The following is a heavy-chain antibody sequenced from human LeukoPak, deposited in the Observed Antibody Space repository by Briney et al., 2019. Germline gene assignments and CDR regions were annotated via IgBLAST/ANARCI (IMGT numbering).Heavy chain of an antibody. J-gene: IGHJ6*03. Sequence: SETLSLTCTVSGGSISSYYWSWIRQPPGKGLEWIGYIYYSGSTNYNPSLKSRVTISVDTSKNQFSLKLSSVTAADTAVYYCATTIFGVVDTGDYYYYMDVWGKGTTVTASS. CDR3: ATTIFGVVDTGDYYYYMDV. CDR1: GGSISSYY. CDR2: IYYSGST. V-gene: IGHV4-59*01. D-gene: IGHD3-3*01.